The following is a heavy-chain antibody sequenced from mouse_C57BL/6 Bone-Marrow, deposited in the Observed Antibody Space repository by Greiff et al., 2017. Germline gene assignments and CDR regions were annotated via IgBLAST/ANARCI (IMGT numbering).Heavy chain of an antibody. V-gene: IGHV1-64*01. D-gene: IGHD2-3*01. CDR2: IHPNSGST. J-gene: IGHJ4*01. Sequence: QVQLQQPGAELVKPGASVKLSCKASGYTFTSYWMHWVKQRPGQGLEWIGMIHPNSGSTNYNEKFKSKATLAVDKSSSTAYMQLSSLTSEDSAVYYGARWRLLRLYAMDYWGQGTSVTVSS. CDR3: ARWRLLRLYAMDY. CDR1: GYTFTSYW.